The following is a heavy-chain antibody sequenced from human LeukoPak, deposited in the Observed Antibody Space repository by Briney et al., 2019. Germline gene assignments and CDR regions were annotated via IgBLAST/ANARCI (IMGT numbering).Heavy chain of an antibody. CDR3: ARCYGDSPLYYYGMDV. CDR2: IYYSGST. V-gene: IGHV4-31*03. J-gene: IGHJ6*02. D-gene: IGHD4-17*01. CDR1: GGSISSGGYF. Sequence: PSETLSLTCTVSGGSISSGGYFWSWIRQHPGKGLEWIGYIYYSGSTYYNPSLKSRVTISVDTSKNQFSLKLSSVTAADTAVYYCARCYGDSPLYYYGMDVWGQGTTVTVSS.